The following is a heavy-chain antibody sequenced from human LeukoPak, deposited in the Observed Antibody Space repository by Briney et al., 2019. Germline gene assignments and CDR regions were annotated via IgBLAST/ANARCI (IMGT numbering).Heavy chain of an antibody. CDR3: AREVKDTDMETVDFDY. J-gene: IGHJ4*02. CDR1: GGSFSSYY. CDR2: IYYSGST. Sequence: KTSETLSLTCAVYGGSFSSYYWGWIRQPPGKGLEWIGSIYYSGSTYYNPSLKSRVTISVDTSKNQFSLKLSSVTAADTAVYYCAREVKDTDMETVDFDYWGQGTLVTVSS. V-gene: IGHV4-34*01. D-gene: IGHD5-18*01.